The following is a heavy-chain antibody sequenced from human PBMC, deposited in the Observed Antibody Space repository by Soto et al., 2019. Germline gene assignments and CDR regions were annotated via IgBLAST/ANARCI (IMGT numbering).Heavy chain of an antibody. V-gene: IGHV1-2*04. CDR1: GYTFTGYY. CDR3: ARVRGDSSSAHFDY. D-gene: IGHD6-6*01. CDR2: INPNSGGT. Sequence: ASVKVSCKASGYTFTGYYMHWVRQAPGQGLEWMGWINPNSGGTNYAQKFQGWVTMTRDTSISTAYMELSRLRSDDTAVYCCARVRGDSSSAHFDYWGQGTLVTVSS. J-gene: IGHJ4*02.